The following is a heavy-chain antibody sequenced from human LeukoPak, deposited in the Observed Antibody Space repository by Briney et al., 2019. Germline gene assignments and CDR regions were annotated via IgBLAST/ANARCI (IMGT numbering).Heavy chain of an antibody. CDR1: GYTFTNYG. V-gene: IGHV1-18*01. J-gene: IGHJ4*02. CDR3: ARDIATVQHQD. Sequence: ASVKVSCKTSGYTFTNYGISWVRQAPGQGLEWMGWISCYSGNTNYVQKFRGRVAMTADTSTSTVYMELRSLRSGDTAVYYCARDIATVQHQDWGQGTLVTVSS. CDR2: ISCYSGNT. D-gene: IGHD1-1*01.